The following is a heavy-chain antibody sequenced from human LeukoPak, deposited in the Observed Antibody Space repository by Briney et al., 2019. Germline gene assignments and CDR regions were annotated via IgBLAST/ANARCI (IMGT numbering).Heavy chain of an antibody. CDR1: GGSISTYY. CDR2: IYSSGST. V-gene: IGHV4-59*01. CDR3: ARVSGYCSSTSCQGKYFDL. D-gene: IGHD2-2*01. J-gene: IGHJ2*01. Sequence: SETLSLTCTVSGGSISTYYWSWIRQPPGKGLEWIGYIYSSGSTNYNPSLKSRVTISVDTSKNQFSLKLSSVTAADTAVYYCARVSGYCSSTSCQGKYFDLWGRGTLVTVSS.